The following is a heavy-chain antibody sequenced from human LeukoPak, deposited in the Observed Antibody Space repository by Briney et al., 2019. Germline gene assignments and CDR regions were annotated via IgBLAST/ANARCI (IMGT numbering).Heavy chain of an antibody. CDR1: GGSISSGSYY. J-gene: IGHJ5*02. V-gene: IGHV4-61*02. CDR3: ARGTSSWYAYNWFDP. D-gene: IGHD6-13*01. Sequence: PSETLSLTCTVSGGSISSGSYYWSWIRQPAGKGLEWIGRIYTSGSTNYNPSLKSRVTISVDTSKNQFSLKLSSVTAADTAVHYCARGTSSWYAYNWFDPWGQGTLVTVSS. CDR2: IYTSGST.